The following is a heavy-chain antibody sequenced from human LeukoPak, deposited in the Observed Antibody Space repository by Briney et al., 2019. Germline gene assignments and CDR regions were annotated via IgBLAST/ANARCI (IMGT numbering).Heavy chain of an antibody. CDR3: AREIYCSSTSCYTD. V-gene: IGHV3-30-3*01. Sequence: PGRSLRLSCAASGFTFSSYAMYWVRQAPGKGLEWVAVISYDGSNKYYADSVKGRFTISRDNSKNTLYLQMNSLRAEDTAVYYCAREIYCSSTSCYTDWGQGTLVTVSS. CDR1: GFTFSSYA. D-gene: IGHD2-2*02. CDR2: ISYDGSNK. J-gene: IGHJ4*02.